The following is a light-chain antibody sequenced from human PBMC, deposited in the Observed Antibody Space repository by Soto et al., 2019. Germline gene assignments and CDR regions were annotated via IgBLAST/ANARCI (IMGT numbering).Light chain of an antibody. V-gene: IGKV3-20*01. CDR2: GAS. Sequence: EVVLTQSPGTLSLSPGERATLSCRASQSVAANYLAWYQQKRGQAPRLLIYGASSRATGIPDRFSGSGSGTDFTLTISRLEPEHFSVYYCQQYGTAPLTFGPGTKVDIK. J-gene: IGKJ3*01. CDR3: QQYGTAPLT. CDR1: QSVAANY.